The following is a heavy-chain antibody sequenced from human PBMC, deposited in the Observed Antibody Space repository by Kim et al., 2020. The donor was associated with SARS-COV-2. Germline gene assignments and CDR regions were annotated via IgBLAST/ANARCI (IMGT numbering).Heavy chain of an antibody. V-gene: IGHV4-59*13. CDR3: ARVMGVVPAASHAFDI. Sequence: SETLSLTCTVSGGSISSDYWSWIRQPPGKGLEWIGYIYYSGSTNYNPSLKSRVTISVDTSKNQFSLKLSSVTAADTAVYYCARVMGVVPAASHAFDIWGQGTMVTVSS. CDR2: IYYSGST. D-gene: IGHD2-2*01. CDR1: GGSISSDY. J-gene: IGHJ3*02.